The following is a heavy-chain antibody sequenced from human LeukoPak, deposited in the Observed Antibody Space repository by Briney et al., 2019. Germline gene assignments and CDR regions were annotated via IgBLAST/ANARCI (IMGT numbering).Heavy chain of an antibody. J-gene: IGHJ5*02. CDR2: INHSGST. CDR1: GGSFSGYY. CDR3: ARVPYPLVGVVPWFDP. Sequence: SETLSLTCAVYGGSFSGYYWSWIRQPPGKGLAWIGEINHSGSTNYNPSLKSRVTISVDTSKNQFSLKLSSVTAADTAVYYCARVPYPLVGVVPWFDPWGQGTLVTVSS. D-gene: IGHD3-3*01. V-gene: IGHV4-34*01.